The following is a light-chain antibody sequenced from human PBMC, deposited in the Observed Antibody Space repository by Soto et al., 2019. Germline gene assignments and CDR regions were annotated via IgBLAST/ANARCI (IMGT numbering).Light chain of an antibody. CDR1: SSNIGSTY. Sequence: QPVLTQPPSASGTPGQRVTISCSGSSSNIGSTYVYWYQYLPGTAPKLLIYRDNQRPSGVPDRFSGSKSGTSASLAISGLRSEDEADYYCAAWDDSLSAVVFGGGTKLTVL. CDR2: RDN. CDR3: AAWDDSLSAVV. J-gene: IGLJ2*01. V-gene: IGLV1-47*01.